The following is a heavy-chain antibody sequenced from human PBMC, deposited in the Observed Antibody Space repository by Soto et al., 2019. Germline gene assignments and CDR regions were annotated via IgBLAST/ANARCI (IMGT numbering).Heavy chain of an antibody. Sequence: GASVKVSCKACGGTFSSYAISWVRQAPGQGREWMGGIIPIFGTANNAKKFQGRVTITADESTSTAYMELSSLRSEDTAVYYCARAPYYYDSSGYYSFDYWGQGTLVTV. D-gene: IGHD3-22*01. V-gene: IGHV1-69*13. J-gene: IGHJ4*02. CDR2: IIPIFGTA. CDR1: GGTFSSYA. CDR3: ARAPYYYDSSGYYSFDY.